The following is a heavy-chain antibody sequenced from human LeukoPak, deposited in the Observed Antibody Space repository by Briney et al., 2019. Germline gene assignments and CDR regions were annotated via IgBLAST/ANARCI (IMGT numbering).Heavy chain of an antibody. Sequence: SETLSLTCAVSGYSISSGFYWGWFRQPPGKGLEWIGSIFHSGSTYYNPSLKSRVTISVDTSKNQFSLKLSSVTAADTAVYYCARGPPYYYDSSGYQSYYFDYWGQGTLVTVSS. J-gene: IGHJ4*02. CDR1: GYSISSGFY. V-gene: IGHV4-38-2*01. D-gene: IGHD3-22*01. CDR3: ARGPPYYYDSSGYQSYYFDY. CDR2: IFHSGST.